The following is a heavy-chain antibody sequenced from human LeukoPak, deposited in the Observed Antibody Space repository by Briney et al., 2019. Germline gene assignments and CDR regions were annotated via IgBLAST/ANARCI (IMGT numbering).Heavy chain of an antibody. J-gene: IGHJ4*02. Sequence: ASVKASCKASGYTFTSYYMHWVRQAPGQGLEWMGIINPSGGSTSYAQKFQGRVTMTRDTSTSTVYMELSSLRSEDTAVYYCARVATIFCFDYWGQGTLVTVSS. CDR1: GYTFTSYY. D-gene: IGHD3-9*01. CDR2: INPSGGST. V-gene: IGHV1-46*01. CDR3: ARVATIFCFDY.